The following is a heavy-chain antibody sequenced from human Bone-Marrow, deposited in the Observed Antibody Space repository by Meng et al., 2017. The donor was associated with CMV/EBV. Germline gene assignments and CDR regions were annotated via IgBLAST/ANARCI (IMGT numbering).Heavy chain of an antibody. V-gene: IGHV4-34*01. J-gene: IGHJ4*02. CDR2: INHSGIT. CDR3: ARRTLGYCSSTSCYTPTYFDY. Sequence: SETRSPTCALYGGSFSGYYWSWIRQPPGKGLEWIGEINHSGITNYNPSPKSRVTISVDTSKNQFSLKLSSVTAADTAVYYCARRTLGYCSSTSCYTPTYFDYWGQGTLVTVSS. CDR1: GGSFSGYY. D-gene: IGHD2-2*02.